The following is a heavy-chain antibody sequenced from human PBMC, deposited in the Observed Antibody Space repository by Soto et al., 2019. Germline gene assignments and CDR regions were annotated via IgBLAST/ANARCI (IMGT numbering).Heavy chain of an antibody. J-gene: IGHJ4*02. CDR1: GGTISSYY. V-gene: IGHV4-59*08. Sequence: SETLSLTCTVSGGTISSYYWSWIRQPPGKGLEWIGYIYYSGSTNYNPSLKSRVTISVDTSKNQFSLKLSSVTAADTAVYYCARHSVGGYCSGGSCYPLVDYWGQGTLVTVSS. CDR3: ARHSVGGYCSGGSCYPLVDY. CDR2: IYYSGST. D-gene: IGHD2-15*01.